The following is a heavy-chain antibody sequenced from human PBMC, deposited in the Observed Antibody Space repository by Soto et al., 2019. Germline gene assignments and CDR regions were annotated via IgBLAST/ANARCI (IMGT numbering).Heavy chain of an antibody. D-gene: IGHD5-18*01. J-gene: IGHJ4*02. Sequence: QVQLVEFGGGVVQPGRSLRLSCAASGFTFSSYGMHWVRQAPGKGLEWVAVIWYDENNKYYADSVKGRFTISRDNSKNSLYLQLNSLRAEDTAVYYCSRGNGYNYGRVDYWGQGTLVTVSS. CDR3: SRGNGYNYGRVDY. CDR2: IWYDENNK. CDR1: GFTFSSYG. V-gene: IGHV3-33*01.